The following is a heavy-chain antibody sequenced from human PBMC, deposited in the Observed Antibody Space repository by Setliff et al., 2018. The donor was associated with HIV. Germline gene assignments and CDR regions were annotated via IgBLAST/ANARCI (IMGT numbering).Heavy chain of an antibody. J-gene: IGHJ1*01. V-gene: IGHV4-39*01. D-gene: IGHD6-13*01. Sequence: SETLSLTCTVSGGSISNNSYYWGWVRQPPGKGLELIGNLFYNGNTYYNPSLKSRVTISVDTSKNQFSLKVNSVTAADTAVYYCARGARLLAGYSDRWDYYYMAVWGQGTLVTVSS. CDR1: GGSISNNSYY. CDR2: LFYNGNT. CDR3: ARGARLLAGYSDRWDYYYMAV.